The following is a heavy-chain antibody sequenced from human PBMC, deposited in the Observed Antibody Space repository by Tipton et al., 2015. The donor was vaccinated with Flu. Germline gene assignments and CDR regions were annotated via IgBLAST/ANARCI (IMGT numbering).Heavy chain of an antibody. CDR2: IYHTGST. V-gene: IGHV4-59*01. J-gene: IGHJ1*01. Sequence: TLSLTCTVSGGSLSPYYWSWIRQTPGKGLEWIGYIYHTGSTNYRLSLRSRVTISLDTSKNQFSLNLRSVTAADTAVYYCARVGGYSSPFQHWGQGTLVTVSS. CDR3: ARVGGYSSPFQH. D-gene: IGHD5-18*01. CDR1: GGSLSPYY.